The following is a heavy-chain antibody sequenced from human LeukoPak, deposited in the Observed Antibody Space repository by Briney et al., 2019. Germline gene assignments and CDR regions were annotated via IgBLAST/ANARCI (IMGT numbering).Heavy chain of an antibody. D-gene: IGHD6-13*01. V-gene: IGHV3-21*01. CDR3: ARDLLIAAAGMGGY. CDR2: ISSSSSYI. J-gene: IGHJ4*02. Sequence: GGSLRLSCAASGFTFSSYSMNWVRQAPGKGLEWVSSISSSSSYIYYADSVKGRFTISRDNAKNSLYLQMNSLRAEDTAVYYCARDLLIAAAGMGGYWGQRTLVTVSS. CDR1: GFTFSSYS.